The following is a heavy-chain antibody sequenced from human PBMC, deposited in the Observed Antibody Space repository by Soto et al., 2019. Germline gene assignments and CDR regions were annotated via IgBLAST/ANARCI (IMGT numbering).Heavy chain of an antibody. V-gene: IGHV3-30*03. CDR1: GFTFSSYG. D-gene: IGHD1-1*01. CDR3: ASPRSMEQPFEPYYYYGMDV. CDR2: ISYDGSNK. Sequence: GGSLRLSCAASGFTFSSYGMHWVRQAPGKGLEWVAVISYDGSNKYYADSVKGRFTISRDNSKNTLYLQMNSLRAEDTAVYYSASPRSMEQPFEPYYYYGMDVWGQGTTVTVS. J-gene: IGHJ6*02.